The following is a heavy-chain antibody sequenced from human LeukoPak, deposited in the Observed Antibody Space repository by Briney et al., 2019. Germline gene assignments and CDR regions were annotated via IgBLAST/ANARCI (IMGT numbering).Heavy chain of an antibody. CDR2: INHSGST. CDR3: ARRARGLIVVVVAATRSAFDI. Sequence: SETLSLTCAVYGGSFSGYYWSWIRQPPGKGLEWIGEINHSGSTNYNPSLKSRVTISVDTSKNQFSLKLSSVTAADTAVYYCARRARGLIVVVVAATRSAFDIWGQGTMVTVSS. V-gene: IGHV4-34*01. J-gene: IGHJ3*02. CDR1: GGSFSGYY. D-gene: IGHD2-15*01.